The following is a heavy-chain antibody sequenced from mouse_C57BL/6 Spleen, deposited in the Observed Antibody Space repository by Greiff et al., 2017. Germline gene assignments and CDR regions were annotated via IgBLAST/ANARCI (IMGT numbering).Heavy chain of an antibody. Sequence: QFQLQQPGAELVKPGASVKLSCKASGYTFTSYWMHWVKQRPGQGLEWIGMIHPNSGSTNYNEKFKSKATLTVDKSSSTAYMQLSSLTAEDSAVYYCARSDSSGYSAWFAYWGQGTLVTVSA. CDR3: ARSDSSGYSAWFAY. CDR1: GYTFTSYW. CDR2: IHPNSGST. V-gene: IGHV1-64*01. D-gene: IGHD3-2*02. J-gene: IGHJ3*01.